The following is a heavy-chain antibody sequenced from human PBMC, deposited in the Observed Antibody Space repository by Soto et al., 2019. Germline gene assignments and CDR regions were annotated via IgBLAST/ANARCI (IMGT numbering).Heavy chain of an antibody. J-gene: IGHJ6*03. D-gene: IGHD3-16*01. Sequence: QVQLQESGPGLVKPSETLSLSCNVSGGSISGHYWSWVRQTPGKGLEWIGYIYYSGSTNYNPSLKSRVTISVDTSKNPFYLRLTSVTAADTAVYYCARGPYYDLIWNYYYMDVWGKGTTVTVS. CDR2: IYYSGST. CDR3: ARGPYYDLIWNYYYMDV. CDR1: GGSISGHY. V-gene: IGHV4-59*08.